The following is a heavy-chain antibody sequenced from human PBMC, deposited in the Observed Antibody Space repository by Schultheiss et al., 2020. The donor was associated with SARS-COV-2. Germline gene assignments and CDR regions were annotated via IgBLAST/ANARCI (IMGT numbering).Heavy chain of an antibody. CDR1: GGSISSYY. D-gene: IGHD6-13*01. Sequence: SETLSLTCTVSGGSISSYYWSWIRQPPGKGLEWIGYIYYSGSTNYNPSLKSRVTISVDTSKNQFSLKLSSVTAADTAVYYCARLPAAAGTGFYYWGQGTLVTVSS. V-gene: IGHV4-59*12. J-gene: IGHJ4*02. CDR3: ARLPAAAGTGFYY. CDR2: IYYSGST.